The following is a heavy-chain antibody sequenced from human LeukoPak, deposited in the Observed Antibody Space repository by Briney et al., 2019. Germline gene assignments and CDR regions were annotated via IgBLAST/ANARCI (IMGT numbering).Heavy chain of an antibody. CDR1: GFTFSSYG. D-gene: IGHD3-9*01. J-gene: IGHJ5*02. CDR2: ISGSGSST. Sequence: GGSLRLSCAASGFTFSSYGMSWVRQAPGKGLEWVSAISGSGSSTYYADSVKGRFTISRDNSKNTLYLQMNSLRAEDTAVYYCAKDQDQGLRYFDWLLNWFDPWGQGTLVTVSS. V-gene: IGHV3-23*01. CDR3: AKDQDQGLRYFDWLLNWFDP.